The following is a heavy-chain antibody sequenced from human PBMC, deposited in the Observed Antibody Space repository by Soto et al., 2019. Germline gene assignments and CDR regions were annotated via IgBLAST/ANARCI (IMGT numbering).Heavy chain of an antibody. CDR2: IWYDGSNK. CDR1: GFTFSSYG. CDR3: ARFMRSWYRGDYGMDV. J-gene: IGHJ6*02. D-gene: IGHD6-13*01. V-gene: IGHV3-33*01. Sequence: GGSLRLSCAASGFTFSSYGMHWVRQAPGKGLEWVAVIWYDGSNKYYADSVKGRFTISRDNSKNTLYLQMNSLRAEDTAVYYCARFMRSWYRGDYGMDVWGQGTTVTVSS.